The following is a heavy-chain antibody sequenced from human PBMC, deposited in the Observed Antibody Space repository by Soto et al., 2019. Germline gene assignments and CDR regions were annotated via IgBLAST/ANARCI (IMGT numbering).Heavy chain of an antibody. CDR1: GYPFTNFY. D-gene: IGHD3-22*01. J-gene: IGHJ4*02. V-gene: IGHV1-46*01. CDR2: INPRGGST. CDR3: ARADYYGSSGYHLDY. Sequence: QVQVAQSGAEVKRPGASVKVSCWASGYPFTNFYIHWVRQAPGQGLEWMVIINPRGGSTAYAQKFLGRVTMTRDTSTSTVYMEVSSLRSEDTAVYYCARADYYGSSGYHLDYWGQGTLVTVSS.